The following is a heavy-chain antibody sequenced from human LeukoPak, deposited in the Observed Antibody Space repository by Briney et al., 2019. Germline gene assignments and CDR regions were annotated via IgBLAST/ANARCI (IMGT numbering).Heavy chain of an antibody. J-gene: IGHJ3*01. Sequence: PGGSLRLSCAASGFTFAIHAMTWVRQAPGQGLEWVSGISGDCASRHYAESVKGQFTISRDNSQNTLFLQMNSLRVEVTAIYYCAKDSYVSGRPLHTFDVWGQGTMVTVSS. CDR1: GFTFAIHA. CDR2: ISGDCASR. CDR3: AKDSYVSGRPLHTFDV. V-gene: IGHV3-23*01. D-gene: IGHD3-10*01.